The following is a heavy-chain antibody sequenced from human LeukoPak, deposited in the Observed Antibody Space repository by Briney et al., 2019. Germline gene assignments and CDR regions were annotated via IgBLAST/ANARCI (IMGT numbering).Heavy chain of an antibody. Sequence: SVKVSCKASGGTFSSYAFSWVRQAPGQGLEWMGGIIPIVGTTNYAQMFQGRVTITADESTSTAYMELSSLRSEDTAVYYCARSSPLRELVFDYWGQGTLVTVSS. D-gene: IGHD1-26*01. CDR1: GGTFSSYA. J-gene: IGHJ4*02. CDR2: IIPIVGTT. V-gene: IGHV1-69*13. CDR3: ARSSPLRELVFDY.